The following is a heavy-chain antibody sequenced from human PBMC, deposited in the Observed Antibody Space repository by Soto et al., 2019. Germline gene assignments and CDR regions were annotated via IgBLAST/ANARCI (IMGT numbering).Heavy chain of an antibody. J-gene: IGHJ6*02. Sequence: SETLSLTCTVSVGSISTSGSYWSWIGRHPGKGLEWIGYIYSSWSTYYNPSLKSRIIISLDTSKNQCSLNLNSLTSADTAVYYCARDGGISDSTAYYYHGMDVGGQGTTVTLPS. CDR1: VGSISTSGSY. D-gene: IGHD2-21*01. V-gene: IGHV4-31*03. CDR2: IYSSWST. CDR3: ARDGGISDSTAYYYHGMDV.